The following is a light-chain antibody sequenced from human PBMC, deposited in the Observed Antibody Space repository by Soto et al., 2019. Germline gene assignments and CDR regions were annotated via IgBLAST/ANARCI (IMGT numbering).Light chain of an antibody. CDR2: GAS. J-gene: IGKJ2*01. CDR1: QSVSSNY. Sequence: EVVLTQSPGTLSLFPGERATLSCRASQSVSSNYLAWYQQKPGQAPRLLIYGASSSATGIPDRFSGSGSGTDFTLTISRLEPEDFAVYYCQQYGNSYTFGQGTKLEIK. V-gene: IGKV3-20*01. CDR3: QQYGNSYT.